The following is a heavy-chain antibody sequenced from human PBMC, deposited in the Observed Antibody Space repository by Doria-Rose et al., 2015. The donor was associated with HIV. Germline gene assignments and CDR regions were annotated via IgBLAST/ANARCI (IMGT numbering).Heavy chain of an antibody. CDR2: IYSDDER. CDR1: RVSLSSPGMG. V-gene: IGHV2-26*01. D-gene: IGHD6-13*01. Sequence: QITLKESGPVLVKPTETLTLTCTVSRVSLSSPGMGVSWLRQPPGKALEWLAYIYSDDERSYKASLKSRLTTSRSTSKSQVVLTMTDMDPVDTATYYCARIKSSRWYHKYYFDFWGQGTLVIVSA. J-gene: IGHJ4*02. CDR3: ARIKSSRWYHKYYFDF.